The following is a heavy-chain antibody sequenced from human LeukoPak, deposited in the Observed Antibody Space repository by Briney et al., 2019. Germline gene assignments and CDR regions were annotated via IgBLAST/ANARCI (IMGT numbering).Heavy chain of an antibody. CDR1: GYTFTSYA. CDR3: ARKTDYYGSGNLGY. D-gene: IGHD3-10*01. V-gene: IGHV7-4-1*02. CDR2: FNTNTGNP. Sequence: VASVKVSCKASGYTFTSYAMNWVRQAPGQGLEWMGWFNTNTGNPTYAQGFTGRFVFSLDTSVSTAYLQISSLKAEDTAVYYCARKTDYYGSGNLGYWGQGTLVTVSS. J-gene: IGHJ4*02.